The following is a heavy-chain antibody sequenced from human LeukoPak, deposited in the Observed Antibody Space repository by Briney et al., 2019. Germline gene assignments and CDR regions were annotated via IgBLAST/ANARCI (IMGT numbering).Heavy chain of an antibody. D-gene: IGHD5-24*01. J-gene: IGHJ6*03. CDR1: GITFKNHG. Sequence: PGGTLRLSCAASGITFKNHGMNWVRLAPGKGLEWVSGISGSGGSTYYADSVKGRFTISRDNAKNSLYLQMNSLRTEDTAVYYCARDEITDYMDVWGKGTTVTVSS. CDR2: ISGSGGST. V-gene: IGHV3-23*01. CDR3: ARDEITDYMDV.